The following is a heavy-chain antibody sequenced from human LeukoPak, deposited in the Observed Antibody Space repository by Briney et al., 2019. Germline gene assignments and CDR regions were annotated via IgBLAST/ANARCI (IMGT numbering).Heavy chain of an antibody. J-gene: IGHJ4*02. Sequence: ASVKVSCTASGYTFTSYGISWVRQAPGQGLEWMGWISAYNGNTNYAQKLQGRVTMTTDTSTSTAYMELRSLRSDDTAVYYCARHTMVRGVIIIPFDYWGQGTLVTVSS. CDR2: ISAYNGNT. CDR3: ARHTMVRGVIIIPFDY. D-gene: IGHD3-10*01. CDR1: GYTFTSYG. V-gene: IGHV1-18*01.